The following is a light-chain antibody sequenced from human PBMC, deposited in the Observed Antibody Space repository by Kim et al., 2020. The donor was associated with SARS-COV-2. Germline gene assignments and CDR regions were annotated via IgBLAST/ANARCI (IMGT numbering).Light chain of an antibody. V-gene: IGKV1-5*01. Sequence: DIQMTQSPSTLSASVGDRVTITCRASQSIGNWLAWYQQKPGEAPKLLIYVASTLQSGVPSRFSGSGSGTEFTLTISSLQPDDFATYYCQQYNSYSRTFGQGTKV. CDR2: VAS. J-gene: IGKJ1*01. CDR3: QQYNSYSRT. CDR1: QSIGNW.